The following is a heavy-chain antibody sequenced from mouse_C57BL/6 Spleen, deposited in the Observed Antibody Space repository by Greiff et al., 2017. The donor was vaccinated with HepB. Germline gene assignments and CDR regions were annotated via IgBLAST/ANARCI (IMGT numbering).Heavy chain of an antibody. CDR2: IDPSDSYT. V-gene: IGHV1-69*01. J-gene: IGHJ4*01. CDR1: GYTFTSYW. Sequence: QVQLQQPGAELVMPGASVKLSCKASGYTFTSYWMHWVKQRPGQGLEWIGEIDPSDSYTNYNQKFKGKSTLTVDKSSSTAYMQLSSLTSEDSAVYYCARVFRGYAMDYWGQGTSVTVSS. CDR3: ARVFRGYAMDY.